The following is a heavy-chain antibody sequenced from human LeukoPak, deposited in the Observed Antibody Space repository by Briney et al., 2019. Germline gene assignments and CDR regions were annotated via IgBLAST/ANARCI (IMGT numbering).Heavy chain of an antibody. Sequence: GASVKVSCKASGYTFTGYYMHWVRQAPGQGLEWMGWINPNSGGTNYAQKFQGRVTMTRDTSISTAYMELSRLRSDDTAVYYCARVLSTDDFWSVGYWGQGTLVTVSS. J-gene: IGHJ4*02. CDR1: GYTFTGYY. CDR3: ARVLSTDDFWSVGY. V-gene: IGHV1-2*02. CDR2: INPNSGGT. D-gene: IGHD3-3*01.